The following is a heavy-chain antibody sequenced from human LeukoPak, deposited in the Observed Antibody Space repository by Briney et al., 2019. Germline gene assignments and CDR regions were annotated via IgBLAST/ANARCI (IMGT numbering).Heavy chain of an antibody. CDR3: AKGGEGHTAFGY. J-gene: IGHJ4*02. D-gene: IGHD3-16*01. CDR1: GFSFSYYG. Sequence: PGGSLRLSCAASGFSFSYYGMSWVRQTPGKGLEWVSAISGSGGATYYAESVEGRFTISRDNSKNTLYLQMNSLRAEDTAIYYCAKGGEGHTAFGYWGQGTLVTVSS. V-gene: IGHV3-23*01. CDR2: ISGSGGAT.